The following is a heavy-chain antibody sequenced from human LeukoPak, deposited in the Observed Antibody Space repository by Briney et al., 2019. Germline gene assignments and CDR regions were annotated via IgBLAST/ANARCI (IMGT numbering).Heavy chain of an antibody. V-gene: IGHV1-46*01. CDR2: INPTGGGNK. CDR3: ARDGRYYGSGNYYGMDV. D-gene: IGHD3-10*01. CDR1: GYTFSSYY. Sequence: ASVKVSCKAFGYTFSSYYMHWVRQAPGQGLEWMGIINPTGGGNKRYAQKFQGRVTMTSDTSASTAYMELSSLRSEDTAVYYCARDGRYYGSGNYYGMDVWGKGTTVTVS. J-gene: IGHJ6*04.